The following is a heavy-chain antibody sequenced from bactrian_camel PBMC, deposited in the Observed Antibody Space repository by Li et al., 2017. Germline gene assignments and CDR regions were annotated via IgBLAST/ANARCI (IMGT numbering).Heavy chain of an antibody. CDR1: LITKC. J-gene: IGHJ4*01. V-gene: IGHV3S53*01. D-gene: IGHD5*01. CDR2: HNSGGRT. Sequence: VQLVESGGGSVQAGGSLRLSCTTSLITKCAAWFRQAPGKEREGVALHNSGGRTYYAESVKGRFTISIDNAKTTLYLQMNNLRADDTAMYYCAIGLFADFGLGRGTQVTVS.